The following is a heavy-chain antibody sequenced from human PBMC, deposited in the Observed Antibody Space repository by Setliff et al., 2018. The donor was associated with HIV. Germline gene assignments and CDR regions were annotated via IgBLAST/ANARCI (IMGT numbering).Heavy chain of an antibody. D-gene: IGHD3-22*01. CDR2: INGNSGGT. V-gene: IGHV1-2*02. Sequence: ASVKVSCKASGYTFSGYYVHWVRQAPGQGLEWMGWINGNSGGTNYAQKFQGRVTMTTDRSSSTAYMELSRLTSDDTALYYCARVQEPSYYDSSGYGNFDSWGHGTLVTVSS. CDR1: GYTFSGYY. CDR3: ARVQEPSYYDSSGYGNFDS. J-gene: IGHJ4*01.